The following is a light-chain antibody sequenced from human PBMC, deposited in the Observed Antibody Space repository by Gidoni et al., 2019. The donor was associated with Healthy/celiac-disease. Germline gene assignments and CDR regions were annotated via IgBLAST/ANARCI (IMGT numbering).Light chain of an antibody. V-gene: IGKV3-20*01. J-gene: IGKJ2*01. CDR1: QSVSSSY. CDR3: QQYGSSPSKHEYT. CDR2: GAS. Sequence: EIVLTQSPGTLSLSPGERATLSCRASQSVSSSYLAWYQQKPGQAPRLLIYGASSRATGIPDRFSGSGSGTDFTLTISRLEPEDFAVYYCQQYGSSPSKHEYTFGQGTKLEIK.